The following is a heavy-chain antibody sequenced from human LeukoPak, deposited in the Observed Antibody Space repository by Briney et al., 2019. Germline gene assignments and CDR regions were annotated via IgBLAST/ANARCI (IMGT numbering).Heavy chain of an antibody. D-gene: IGHD2-21*01. V-gene: IGHV3-23*01. CDR2: ISGSGGNT. J-gene: IGHJ4*02. CDR3: AKENGAAVISHFDY. CDR1: GFTFSSEA. Sequence: GESQTLYCATTGFTFSSEAMRWFRQAPGKGLEWVSGISGSGGNTFYANSVKGRFTISRDNSKNTLYLQMNSLRAEDTAVYYCAKENGAAVISHFDYWGQGTLVTVSS.